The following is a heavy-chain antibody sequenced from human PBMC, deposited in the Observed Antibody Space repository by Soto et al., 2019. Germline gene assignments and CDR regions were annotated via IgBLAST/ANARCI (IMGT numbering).Heavy chain of an antibody. J-gene: IGHJ4*02. D-gene: IGHD1-26*01. CDR3: ASTVPHSGSYYFGFDY. Sequence: PSETLSLTCTVSGGSVSSCDYYWAWIRHPPGKGLEWIGCIYYTGSTNYSPSFQGHVTISADKSISTAYLQWSSLKASDTAMYYCASTVPHSGSYYFGFDYWGQGTLVTVSS. CDR2: IYYTGST. V-gene: IGHV4-61*05. CDR1: GGSVSSCDYY.